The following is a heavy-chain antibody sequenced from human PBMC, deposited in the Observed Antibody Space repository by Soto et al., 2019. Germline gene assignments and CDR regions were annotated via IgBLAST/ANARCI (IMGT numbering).Heavy chain of an antibody. CDR3: ASTIAAAALNWFDP. D-gene: IGHD6-13*01. CDR1: GGSFSGYY. Sequence: SETLSLTCAVYGGSFSGYYWSWIRQPPGKGLEWIGEINHSGSTNYNPSLKSRVTISVDTSKNQFSLKLSSVTAADTAVYYCASTIAAAALNWFDPWGQGTLVTVSS. J-gene: IGHJ5*02. V-gene: IGHV4-34*01. CDR2: INHSGST.